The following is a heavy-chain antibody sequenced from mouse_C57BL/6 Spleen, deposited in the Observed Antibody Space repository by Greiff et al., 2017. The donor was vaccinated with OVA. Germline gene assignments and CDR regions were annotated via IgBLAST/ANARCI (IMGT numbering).Heavy chain of an antibody. D-gene: IGHD1-1*01. CDR2: IYWDDDK. J-gene: IGHJ2*01. CDR3: ARTPYYYGSSGVYFDY. CDR1: GFSLSTSGMG. Sequence: QVQLKESGPGILQSSQTLSLTCSFSGFSLSTSGMGVSWIRQPSGKGLEWLAHIYWDDDKRYNPSLKSRLTISKDTSRNQVFLKITSVDTADTATYYCARTPYYYGSSGVYFDYWGQGATLTVSS. V-gene: IGHV8-12*01.